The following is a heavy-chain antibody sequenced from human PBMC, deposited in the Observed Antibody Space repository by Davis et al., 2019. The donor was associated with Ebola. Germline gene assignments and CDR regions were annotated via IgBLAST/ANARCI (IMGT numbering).Heavy chain of an antibody. J-gene: IGHJ5*02. Sequence: SETLSLTCTVSGGSISSGDYYWSWIRQPPGKGLEWIGYIYYCGSTYYNPSLKSRVTISVDTSKNQFSLKLSPVTAADTAVYYCARAIGGRGGWFDPWGQGTLVTVSS. V-gene: IGHV4-30-4*01. D-gene: IGHD3-16*01. CDR1: GGSISSGDYY. CDR2: IYYCGST. CDR3: ARAIGGRGGWFDP.